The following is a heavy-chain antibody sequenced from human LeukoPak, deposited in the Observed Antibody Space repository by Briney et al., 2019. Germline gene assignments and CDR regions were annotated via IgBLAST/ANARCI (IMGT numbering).Heavy chain of an antibody. CDR1: GGSFNGYY. V-gene: IGHV4-34*01. D-gene: IGHD6-13*01. CDR2: INHSGST. Sequence: SETLSLTCAVYGGSFNGYYWSWIRQPPGKGLEWIGEINHSGSTNYNPSLKSRVTISVDTSKNQFSLKLSSVTAADTAVYYCARGKMYSSSWYNYWGQGTLVTVSS. CDR3: ARGKMYSSSWYNY. J-gene: IGHJ4*02.